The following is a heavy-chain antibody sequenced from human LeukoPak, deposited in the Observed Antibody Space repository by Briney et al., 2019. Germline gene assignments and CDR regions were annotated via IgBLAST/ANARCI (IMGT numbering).Heavy chain of an antibody. V-gene: IGHV3-23*01. J-gene: IGHJ4*02. CDR1: GFTFSSYA. CDR3: VKYTGNSILVRFGY. Sequence: PGGSLRLSCAASGFTFSSYAMTWVRQAPGKGLEWVSGISGSGSGTYYADSVKGRFTISRDNSKTTLYLQMNSLRAEDTALYYCVKYTGNSILVRFGYWGQGTLITVSS. D-gene: IGHD4-23*01. CDR2: ISGSGSGT.